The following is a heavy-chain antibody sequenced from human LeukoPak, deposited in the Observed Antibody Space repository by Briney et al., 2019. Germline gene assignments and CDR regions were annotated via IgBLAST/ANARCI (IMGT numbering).Heavy chain of an antibody. Sequence: SETLSLTCAVYGGSFSGYHWTWIRQSPGKGLEWIGDINPSGSTYYNPSLKSRLTISVDTSKNQFSLKLRSVTSADTAVYYCXXXXXXIXXXXXXXXXXXXXXDVWGKGTTVTVSP. V-gene: IGHV4-34*01. CDR3: XXXXXXIXXXXXXXXXXXXXXDV. CDR2: INPSGST. J-gene: IGHJ6*04. CDR1: GGSFSGYH.